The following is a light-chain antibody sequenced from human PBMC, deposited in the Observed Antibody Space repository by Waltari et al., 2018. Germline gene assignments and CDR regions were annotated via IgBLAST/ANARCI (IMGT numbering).Light chain of an antibody. CDR3: QAWDTRTVV. J-gene: IGLJ2*01. V-gene: IGLV3-1*01. Sequence: SYELTQPPSVSVSPGQTASIVCSGDKLGNKYVSWYQQKSGQSPVLVIYQSIRRPSGIPERFSGARSGNTATLTITVTQAMDEADYYCQAWDTRTVVFGGGTELTVL. CDR2: QSI. CDR1: KLGNKY.